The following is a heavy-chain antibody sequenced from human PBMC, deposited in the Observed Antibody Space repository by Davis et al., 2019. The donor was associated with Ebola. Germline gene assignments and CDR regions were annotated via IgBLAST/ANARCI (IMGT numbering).Heavy chain of an antibody. Sequence: GESLKISCVVSGFTFNNHGMSWVRQAPGKGLEWVSAISGSGGSTYYADPVKGRFTISRDNAKNSLYLQMNSLRDEDTAVYYCAALGGLYYYYYGMDVWGQGTTVTVSS. CDR3: AALGGLYYYYYGMDV. D-gene: IGHD3-10*01. J-gene: IGHJ6*02. CDR2: ISGSGGST. V-gene: IGHV3-23*01. CDR1: GFTFNNHG.